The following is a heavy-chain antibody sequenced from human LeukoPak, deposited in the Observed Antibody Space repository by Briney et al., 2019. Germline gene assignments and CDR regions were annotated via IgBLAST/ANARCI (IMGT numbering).Heavy chain of an antibody. CDR1: GGTFSSYA. CDR2: IIPIFGTA. V-gene: IGHV1-69*06. Sequence: EASVKVSCKTSGGTFSSYAITWVRQAPGQGLEWMGGIIPIFGTANYAQKFQGRVTITADKSTSTAYMELSSLRSEDTAVYYCANYYDSRDDAFDIWGQGTMVTVSS. CDR3: ANYYDSRDDAFDI. J-gene: IGHJ3*02. D-gene: IGHD3-22*01.